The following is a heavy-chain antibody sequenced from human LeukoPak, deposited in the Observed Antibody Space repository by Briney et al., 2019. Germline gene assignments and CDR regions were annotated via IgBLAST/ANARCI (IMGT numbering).Heavy chain of an antibody. CDR3: AREDQSYDFRSGYYVSGGWFDP. D-gene: IGHD3-3*01. V-gene: IGHV1-3*01. Sequence: ASVKVSCKASGYTFISYAMHWVRQAPGQRLEWMGWINAGDGNTKYSQKFQDRVTITRDTFASTAYMELSSLRSEDTAIYYCAREDQSYDFRSGYYVSGGWFDPWGQGTLVTVSS. CDR2: INAGDGNT. CDR1: GYTFISYA. J-gene: IGHJ5*02.